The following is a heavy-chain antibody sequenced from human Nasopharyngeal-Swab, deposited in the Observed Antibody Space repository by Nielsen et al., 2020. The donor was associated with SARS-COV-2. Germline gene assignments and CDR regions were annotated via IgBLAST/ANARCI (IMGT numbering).Heavy chain of an antibody. Sequence: SETLSLTCTVSGGSISSYYWSWIRQPPGKGLEWIGYIYYSGSTNYNPSLKSRATISVDTSKNQFSLKLSSVTAADTAVYYCARVGYCSSTSCYAAYYFDYWGQGTLVTVSP. V-gene: IGHV4-59*01. CDR3: ARVGYCSSTSCYAAYYFDY. CDR2: IYYSGST. CDR1: GGSISSYY. D-gene: IGHD2-2*01. J-gene: IGHJ4*02.